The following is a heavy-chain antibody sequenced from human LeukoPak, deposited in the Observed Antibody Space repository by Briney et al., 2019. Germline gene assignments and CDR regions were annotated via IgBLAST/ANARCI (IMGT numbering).Heavy chain of an antibody. CDR2: VSGSGGST. CDR3: ATVFYSGSDTSDH. CDR1: GFSFSNNA. J-gene: IGHJ4*02. V-gene: IGHV3-23*01. Sequence: GGSLRLSCVASGFSFSNNAMSWVRQAPGKGLEWVSAVSGSGGSTYSADSVKGRFTISRDNSKNTLFLQMSSLRAEDTDVYYSATVFYSGSDTSDHWGQGTLVTVSS. D-gene: IGHD5-12*01.